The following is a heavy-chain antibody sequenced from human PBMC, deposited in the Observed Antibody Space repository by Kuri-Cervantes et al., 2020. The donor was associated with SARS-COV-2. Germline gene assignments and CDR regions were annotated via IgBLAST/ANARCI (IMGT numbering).Heavy chain of an antibody. CDR3: AREYCSSTSCYGAFDI. D-gene: IGHD2-2*01. CDR1: GGSISSSNYY. CDR2: INHSGST. Sequence: SETLSLTCTVSGGSISSSNYYWGWIRQPPGKGLEWIGEINHSGSTNYNPSLKSRVTISVDTSKNQFSLKLSSVTAADTAVYYCAREYCSSTSCYGAFDIWGQGTMVTVSS. V-gene: IGHV4-39*07. J-gene: IGHJ3*02.